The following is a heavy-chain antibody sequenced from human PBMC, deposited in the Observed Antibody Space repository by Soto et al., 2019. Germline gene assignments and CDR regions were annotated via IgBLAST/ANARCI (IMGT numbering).Heavy chain of an antibody. V-gene: IGHV1-69*13. D-gene: IGHD1-26*01. Sequence: SVKVSCKASGGTFSSSSISWVRQAPGQGLEWMGGIIPIFGTANYTQKFQGRVTITADESTITAYMEPSSLISDDTAVYYCARSIVGATAYFDYWVQATLVTVSS. CDR2: IIPIFGTA. CDR1: GGTFSSSS. CDR3: ARSIVGATAYFDY. J-gene: IGHJ4*02.